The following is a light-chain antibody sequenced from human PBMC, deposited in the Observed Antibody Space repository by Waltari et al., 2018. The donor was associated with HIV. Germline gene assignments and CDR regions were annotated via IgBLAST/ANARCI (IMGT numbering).Light chain of an antibody. Sequence: QSVVTQPPSASGTPGQRVVISCSGSNSNIGRNSVNWYQQVPGAAPKIPISRYVKRFSGVPDRFSGSKSATSAALAIIELRSEDEADYYCAVWDDSLRGGVFGGGTKLTVL. V-gene: IGLV1-47*01. CDR1: NSNIGRNS. CDR3: AVWDDSLRGGV. J-gene: IGLJ3*02. CDR2: RYV.